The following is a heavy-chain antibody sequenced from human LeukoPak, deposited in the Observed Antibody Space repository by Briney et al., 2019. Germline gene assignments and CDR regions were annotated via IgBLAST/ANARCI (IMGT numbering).Heavy chain of an antibody. CDR2: IYNSGST. V-gene: IGHV4-59*11. CDR3: VYSSGWTNFYYYGMDV. Sequence: SETLSLTCTVSGGSISSHYWSWIRQPPGKGLEWIGYIYNSGSTNYNPSLESRVTISRDTSKNQFSLKLRSVTAADTAVYYCVYSSGWTNFYYYGMDVWGQGTTVSVSS. J-gene: IGHJ6*02. D-gene: IGHD6-19*01. CDR1: GGSISSHY.